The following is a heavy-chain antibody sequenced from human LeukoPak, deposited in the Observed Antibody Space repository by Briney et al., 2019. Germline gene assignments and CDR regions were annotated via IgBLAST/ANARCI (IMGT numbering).Heavy chain of an antibody. J-gene: IGHJ4*02. CDR2: INQDGGEK. CDR3: ARDEGTSGYDLLGY. V-gene: IGHV3-7*01. CDR1: GFTFSSYW. Sequence: GGSLRLSCAASGFTFSSYWMNWVRQAPGKGLEWVATINQDGGEKYYVDSVKDRFTISRDNAKDSLYLQMNSLRAEDTAVYYCARDEGTSGYDLLGYWGQGTLVTVSS. D-gene: IGHD5-12*01.